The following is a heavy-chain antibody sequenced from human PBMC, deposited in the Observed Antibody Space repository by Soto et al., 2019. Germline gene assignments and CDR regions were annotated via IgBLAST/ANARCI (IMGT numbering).Heavy chain of an antibody. D-gene: IGHD6-19*01. CDR2: ISGSGGST. CDR3: VKDLVGTLADCFDY. CDR1: GFTFSSYA. V-gene: IGHV3-23*01. Sequence: GGSLRLSCAASGFTFSSYAMSWVRQAPGKGLEWVSAISGSGGSTYYADSVKGRFTISRDNSKNTLYMQMNSLRAEDTAVYYCVKDLVGTLADCFDYWGQGTLVTVSS. J-gene: IGHJ4*02.